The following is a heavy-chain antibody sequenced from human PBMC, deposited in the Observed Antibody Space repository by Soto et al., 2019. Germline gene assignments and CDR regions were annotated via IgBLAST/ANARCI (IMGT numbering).Heavy chain of an antibody. V-gene: IGHV1-18*01. D-gene: IGHD3-9*01. CDR2: ISAYNGNT. J-gene: IGHJ6*02. Sequence: GASVKVSCKASGYTFTSYLISWVLQAPGQGLEWMGWISAYNGNTNYAQKLQGRVTMTTDTSTSTAYMELRSLRSDDTAVYYCARNYDILTGNYYGMDVWGQGTTVTVSS. CDR3: ARNYDILTGNYYGMDV. CDR1: GYTFTSYL.